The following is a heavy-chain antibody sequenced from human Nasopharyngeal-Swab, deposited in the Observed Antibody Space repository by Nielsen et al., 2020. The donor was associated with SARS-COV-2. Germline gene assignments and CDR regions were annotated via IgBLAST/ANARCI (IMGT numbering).Heavy chain of an antibody. CDR3: VRGGYYYDSSGFSIEFDF. D-gene: IGHD3-22*01. V-gene: IGHV4-39*07. CDR2: IYNSGST. Sequence: GSLRLSCTVSGGSISSSYYYWGWIRQPPGKGLEWIGSIYNSGSTYYNPSLLSRVTMSVDTSKNQFSLRLNSVTAADTAVFYRVRGGYYYDSSGFSIEFDFWGQGILVTVSS. CDR1: GGSISSSYYY. J-gene: IGHJ4*02.